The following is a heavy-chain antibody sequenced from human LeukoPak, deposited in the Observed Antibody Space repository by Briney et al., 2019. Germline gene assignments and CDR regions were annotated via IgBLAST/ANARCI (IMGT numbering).Heavy chain of an antibody. D-gene: IGHD6-13*01. J-gene: IGHJ4*02. CDR3: ARGTDRIAAAGKGHFDY. Sequence: SETLSLTCAVYGGSFSGYYWSWIRQPPGKGLEWIGEINHSGSTNYNPSLKSRVTISVDTSKNQFSLKLSSVTAADTAVYYCARGTDRIAAAGKGHFDYWGQGTLVTVSS. CDR2: INHSGST. CDR1: GGSFSGYY. V-gene: IGHV4-34*01.